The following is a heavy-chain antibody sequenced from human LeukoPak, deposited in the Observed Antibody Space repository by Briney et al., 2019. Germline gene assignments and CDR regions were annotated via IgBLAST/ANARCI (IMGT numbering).Heavy chain of an antibody. D-gene: IGHD6-19*01. Sequence: GRSLRLSCAASGFTFSSYAMHWVRQAPGKGLEWVAVISYDGSNKYYADSVKGRFTISRDNSKNTLYLQMNSLRAEDTAVYYCARDLAIPGIAVAGYFDYWGQGTLVTVSS. J-gene: IGHJ4*02. CDR3: ARDLAIPGIAVAGYFDY. CDR2: ISYDGSNK. V-gene: IGHV3-30*04. CDR1: GFTFSSYA.